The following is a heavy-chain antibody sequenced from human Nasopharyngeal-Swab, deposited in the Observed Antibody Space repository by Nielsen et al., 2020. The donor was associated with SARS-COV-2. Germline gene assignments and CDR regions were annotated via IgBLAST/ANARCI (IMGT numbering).Heavy chain of an antibody. CDR3: ARDGGVQLWSLRGYFDY. V-gene: IGHV3-33*08. J-gene: IGHJ4*02. CDR2: IWYDGSNK. CDR1: GFTFSSYG. D-gene: IGHD5-18*01. Sequence: GESLKISCAASGFTFSSYGMHWVRQAPGKGLEWMAVIWYDGSNKYYADSVKGRFTISRDNSKNTLYLQMNSLRAEDTAVYYCARDGGVQLWSLRGYFDYWGQGTLVTVSS.